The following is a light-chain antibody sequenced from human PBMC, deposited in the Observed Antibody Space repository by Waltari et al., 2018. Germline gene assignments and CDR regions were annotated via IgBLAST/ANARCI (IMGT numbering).Light chain of an antibody. CDR3: MILYNNAVV. Sequence: QAVLTPSASLSASPGASASLTCPLRSDINVRTYKIYWYQQRPGSPPQFLLKYKPDSTIQLGSGVPSRFSGSKDTSANAFILLISGLQSEDEADYYCMILYNNAVVFGGGTNLTVL. V-gene: IGLV5-45*01. CDR1: SDINVRTYK. J-gene: IGLJ3*02. CDR2: YKPDSTI.